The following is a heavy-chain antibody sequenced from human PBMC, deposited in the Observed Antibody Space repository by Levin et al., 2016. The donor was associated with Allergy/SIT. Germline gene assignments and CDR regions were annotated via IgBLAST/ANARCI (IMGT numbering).Heavy chain of an antibody. D-gene: IGHD1-26*01. CDR2: IRSTAYGGTT. CDR3: ARESQWELLTGY. Sequence: GGSLRLSCTASGFTFGDYAMSWVRQAPGKGLEWVGFIRSTAYGGTTEYAASVKGRFTISRDDSKSIAYLQMNSLKTEDTAVYYCARESQWELLTGYWGQGTLVTVSS. J-gene: IGHJ4*02. V-gene: IGHV3-49*04. CDR1: GFTFGDYA.